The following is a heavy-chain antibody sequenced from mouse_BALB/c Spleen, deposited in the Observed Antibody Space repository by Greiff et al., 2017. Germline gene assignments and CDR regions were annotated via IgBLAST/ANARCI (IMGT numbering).Heavy chain of an antibody. CDR3: ARSGVLWYYAMDY. Sequence: EVQRVESGGGLVQPGGSRKLSCAASGFTFSSFGMHWVRQAPEKGLEWVAYISSGSSTIYYADTVKGRFTISRDNPKITLFLQMTSLRSEDTAMYYCARSGVLWYYAMDYWGQGTSVTVSS. J-gene: IGHJ4*01. D-gene: IGHD3-1*01. CDR2: ISSGSSTI. CDR1: GFTFSSFG. V-gene: IGHV5-17*02.